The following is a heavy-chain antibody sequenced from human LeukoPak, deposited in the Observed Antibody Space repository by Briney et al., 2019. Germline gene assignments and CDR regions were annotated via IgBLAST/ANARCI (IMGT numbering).Heavy chain of an antibody. CDR2: INHTGST. V-gene: IGHV4-34*01. D-gene: IGHD5-18*01. CDR1: GGSFSDYF. J-gene: IGHJ4*02. Sequence: PSETLSLTCAVYGGSFSDYFWSWIRQPPGKGLEWIGEINHTGSTNYNPSLKSRVTISVDTSKNQFSLKLSSVTAADTAVYYCARGRSRIYSYGQRGFDYWGQGTLVTVSS. CDR3: ARGRSRIYSYGQRGFDY.